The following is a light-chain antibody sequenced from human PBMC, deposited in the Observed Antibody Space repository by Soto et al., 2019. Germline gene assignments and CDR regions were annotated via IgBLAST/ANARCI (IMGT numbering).Light chain of an antibody. CDR1: SSDVGAYNY. Sequence: QSALTQPPSASGSPGQSVTISCTGTSSDVGAYNYVSWYQQYPGKAPKLMISEVNKRPSGVPDRFSGSKSGNTASLTVSGLQAEDEADYYCASYAGTFWVFGGGTQLTVL. V-gene: IGLV2-8*01. CDR2: EVN. J-gene: IGLJ3*02. CDR3: ASYAGTFWV.